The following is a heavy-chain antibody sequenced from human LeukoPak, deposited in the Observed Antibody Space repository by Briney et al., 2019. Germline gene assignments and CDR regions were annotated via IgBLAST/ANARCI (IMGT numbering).Heavy chain of an antibody. J-gene: IGHJ5*02. CDR2: IYYSGST. Sequence: SETLSLTCTASGDSISSYYWSWIRQPPGKGLEWIGDIYYSGSTNYNPSLKSRVTISVDTSKNQFSLKLSSVTAADTAVYYCATQYCSSTSCSYPFDPWGQGTLVTVSS. CDR3: ATQYCSSTSCSYPFDP. CDR1: GDSISSYY. D-gene: IGHD2-2*01. V-gene: IGHV4-59*01.